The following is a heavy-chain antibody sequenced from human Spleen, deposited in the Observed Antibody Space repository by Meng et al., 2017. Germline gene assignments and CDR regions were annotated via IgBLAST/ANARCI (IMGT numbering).Heavy chain of an antibody. CDR2: VSGSGGST. D-gene: IGHD6-19*01. Sequence: GESLKISCAASGFTFSSYEMNWVRQAPGKGLEWVSAVSGSGGSTYYADSVQGRFPISRDNSKNTLYLQMNSLRADDTAVYYCATIAVAGTRVFYFDLWGRGTLVTVSS. CDR3: ATIAVAGTRVFYFDL. V-gene: IGHV3-23*01. J-gene: IGHJ4*02. CDR1: GFTFSSYE.